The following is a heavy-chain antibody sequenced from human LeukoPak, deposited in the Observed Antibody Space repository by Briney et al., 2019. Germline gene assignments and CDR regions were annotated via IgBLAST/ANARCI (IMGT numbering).Heavy chain of an antibody. CDR3: ARDTSPVAAAAGLDY. CDR1: GFTFSSYA. J-gene: IGHJ4*02. D-gene: IGHD6-13*01. V-gene: IGHV3-30-3*01. CDR2: ISYDGSNK. Sequence: GGSLRLSCAASGFTFSSYAMHWVRQAPGKGLEWVAVISYDGSNKYYADSVKGRFTISRDNSKNTLYLQMSSLRAEDTAVYYCARDTSPVAAAAGLDYWGQGTLVTVSS.